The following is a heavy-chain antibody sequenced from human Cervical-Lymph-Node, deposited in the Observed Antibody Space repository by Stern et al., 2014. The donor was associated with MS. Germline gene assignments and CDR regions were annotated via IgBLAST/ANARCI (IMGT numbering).Heavy chain of an antibody. D-gene: IGHD6-6*01. V-gene: IGHV4-61*02. CDR2: LSDSGNT. CDR3: ASWGTARPRFDY. Sequence: VQLVESGPGLVKPSQTLSLTCTVSGGSISRDKYHWTWIRQPAGKGLQWVGRLSDSGNTNYNPSLKSRVTISVDRAKNHFPLKVSSVTAADTAVYYCASWGTARPRFDYWGQGALVTVSS. CDR1: GGSISRDKYH. J-gene: IGHJ4*02.